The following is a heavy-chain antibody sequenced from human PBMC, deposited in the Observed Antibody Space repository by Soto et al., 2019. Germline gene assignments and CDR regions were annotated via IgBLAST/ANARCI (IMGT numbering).Heavy chain of an antibody. CDR2: ISGSGDIT. V-gene: IGHV3-23*01. CDR1: GFTFNIYA. CDR3: AKDRYLDHESRGYLVDN. Sequence: EVQLLESGGDLIQPGGSLRLSCAASGFTFNIYAMTWVRQAPGKGLEWVSAISGSGDITYYADSVEGRFSISRDNSKNTLYMQMISLRAEDTAVDYCAKDRYLDHESRGYLVDNWGQGTLVTVSS. D-gene: IGHD3-22*01. J-gene: IGHJ4*02.